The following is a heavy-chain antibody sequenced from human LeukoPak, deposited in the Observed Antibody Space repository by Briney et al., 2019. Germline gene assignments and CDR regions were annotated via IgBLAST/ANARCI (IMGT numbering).Heavy chain of an antibody. D-gene: IGHD2-2*01. Sequence: ASVKVSCKASGYTFTSYFMHWVRQAPGQGLEWMGIINPSGGSTSYAQKFQGRVTMTRDTSTSTVYMELSSLRSEDTAVYYCARDQARDIVVVPAAIQDDYWGQGTLVTVSS. J-gene: IGHJ4*02. CDR2: INPSGGST. CDR3: ARDQARDIVVVPAAIQDDY. V-gene: IGHV1-46*01. CDR1: GYTFTSYF.